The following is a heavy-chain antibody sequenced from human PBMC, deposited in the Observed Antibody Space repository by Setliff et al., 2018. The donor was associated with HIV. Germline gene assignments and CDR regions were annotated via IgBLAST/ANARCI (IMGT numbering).Heavy chain of an antibody. CDR3: ASSSPGYYDILTGYYEGYYFDY. Sequence: KPSETLSLTCAVSDYSISSGSYWGWIRQPPGKGLEWIGSIYHSGNTYYNPSLKSRVTLSVDTSKNQFSLKLSSVTAADTAVYYCASSSPGYYDILTGYYEGYYFDYWGQGTLVTVSS. D-gene: IGHD3-9*01. V-gene: IGHV4-38-2*01. CDR1: DYSISSGSY. J-gene: IGHJ4*02. CDR2: IYHSGNT.